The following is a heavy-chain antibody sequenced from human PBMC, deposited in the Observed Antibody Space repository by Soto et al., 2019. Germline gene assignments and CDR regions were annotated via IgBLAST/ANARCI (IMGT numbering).Heavy chain of an antibody. Sequence: ASVKVSCKASGYTFTSYGISWVRQAPGQGLEWMGWISAYNGNTNYAQKLQGRVTMTTDTSTSIAYMELRSLRSDNTAVYYDAGFGLPNAFDIWGQGTMVTVSS. D-gene: IGHD3-16*01. CDR1: GYTFTSYG. CDR3: AGFGLPNAFDI. V-gene: IGHV1-18*01. CDR2: ISAYNGNT. J-gene: IGHJ3*02.